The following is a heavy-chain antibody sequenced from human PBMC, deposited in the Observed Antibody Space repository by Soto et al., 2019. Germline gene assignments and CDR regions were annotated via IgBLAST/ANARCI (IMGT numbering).Heavy chain of an antibody. CDR1: GFTFSSYW. D-gene: IGHD3-3*01. Sequence: GGSLRLSCAASGFTFSSYWMSWLRQAPGKGLEWVANIKQDGSEKYYVDSVKGRFTISRDNAKNSLYLQMNSLRAEDTAVYYCARDLDDFWSDPYYYGMYVWCQGTTVTISS. CDR3: ARDLDDFWSDPYYYGMYV. J-gene: IGHJ6*02. V-gene: IGHV3-7*05. CDR2: IKQDGSEK.